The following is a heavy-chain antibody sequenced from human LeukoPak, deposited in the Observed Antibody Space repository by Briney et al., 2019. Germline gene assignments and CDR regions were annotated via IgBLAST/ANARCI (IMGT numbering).Heavy chain of an antibody. Sequence: SETLSLTCTVSGGSIRSYYWSWIRQPPGKGLEWIGYIYYSGSTNHNPSLKSRVSISVDTSKNQFSLKLSSVTAADTAVYYCARTGSTVTMLYPFDHWGQGTLVTVSS. V-gene: IGHV4-59*01. D-gene: IGHD4-17*01. CDR1: GGSIRSYY. CDR2: IYYSGST. J-gene: IGHJ4*02. CDR3: ARTGSTVTMLYPFDH.